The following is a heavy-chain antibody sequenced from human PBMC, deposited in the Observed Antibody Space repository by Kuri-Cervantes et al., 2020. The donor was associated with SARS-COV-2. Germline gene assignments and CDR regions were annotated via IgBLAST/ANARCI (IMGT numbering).Heavy chain of an antibody. CDR1: GDSVSSISAA. CDR3: AYSNWDTGVSWFDP. D-gene: IGHD7-27*01. V-gene: IGHV6-1*01. Sequence: LRLSSAISGDSVSSISAAWNWIRQSPSRGLEWLGKTYYRSEWYNDYAVSVKSRITINPDTSKNQFSLQLNSVTPEDTAVYYCAYSNWDTGVSWFDPWGQGTLVTVSS. CDR2: TYYRSEWYN. J-gene: IGHJ5*02.